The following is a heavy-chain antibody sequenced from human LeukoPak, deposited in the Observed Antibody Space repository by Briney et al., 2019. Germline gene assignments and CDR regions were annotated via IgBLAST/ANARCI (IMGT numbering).Heavy chain of an antibody. D-gene: IGHD2-21*02. CDR1: GGSISSGGYS. J-gene: IGHJ6*02. Sequence: PSETLSLTCAVSGGSISSGGYSWSWIRQPPGKGLEWIGYIHHSGSTYYNPSLKSRVTISVDRSKNQFSLKLSSVTAADTAVYYCARGGDNYPPFYGMDVWGQGTTVTVSS. CDR2: IHHSGST. V-gene: IGHV4-30-2*01. CDR3: ARGGDNYPPFYGMDV.